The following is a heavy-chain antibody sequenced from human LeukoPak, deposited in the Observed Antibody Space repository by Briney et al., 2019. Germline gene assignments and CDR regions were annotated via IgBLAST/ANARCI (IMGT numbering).Heavy chain of an antibody. J-gene: IGHJ4*02. CDR1: GFTFSSNY. V-gene: IGHV3-66*01. CDR2: IYSGGST. Sequence: GGSLRLSCAASGFTFSSNYMSWVRQAPGKGLEWVSVIYSGGSTYYADSVKGRFTISRDNSKNTLYLQMNSLRAEDTAVYYCASNYDSSGQYFDYWGQGTLVTVSS. D-gene: IGHD3-22*01. CDR3: ASNYDSSGQYFDY.